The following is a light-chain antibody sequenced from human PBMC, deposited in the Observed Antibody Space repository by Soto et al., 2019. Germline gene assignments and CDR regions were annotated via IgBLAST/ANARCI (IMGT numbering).Light chain of an antibody. CDR1: QSVSSSY. CDR2: GAS. J-gene: IGKJ2*01. CDR3: QQYGSSPRYT. Sequence: EIVLTQSPGTLSLSPGEIATLSCRASQSVSSSYLAWYQQKPGPAPRLLIYGASSRATGIPDRFSGSGSGTDFTLTISRLEPEDFAVYYCQQYGSSPRYTFGQGTKLEIK. V-gene: IGKV3-20*01.